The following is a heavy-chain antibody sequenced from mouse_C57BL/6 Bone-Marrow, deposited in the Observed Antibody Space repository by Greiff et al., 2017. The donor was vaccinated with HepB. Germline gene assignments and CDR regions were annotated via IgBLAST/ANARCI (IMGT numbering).Heavy chain of an antibody. CDR3: ARKGDYYGSSYWYFDV. D-gene: IGHD1-1*01. Sequence: EVKLVESGGGLVQPGGSLKLSCAASGFTFSDYGMAWVRQAPRKGPEWVAFISNLAYSIYYADTVTGRFTISRENAKNPLYLEMSSLRSEDTAMYYCARKGDYYGSSYWYFDVWGTGTTVTVSS. CDR2: ISNLAYSI. CDR1: GFTFSDYG. V-gene: IGHV5-15*01. J-gene: IGHJ1*03.